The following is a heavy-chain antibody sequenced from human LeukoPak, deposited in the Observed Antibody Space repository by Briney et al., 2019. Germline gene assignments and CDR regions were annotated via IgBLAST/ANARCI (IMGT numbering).Heavy chain of an antibody. V-gene: IGHV4-59*12. CDR3: ARLAAAGKIDY. CDR1: GGSISSYY. J-gene: IGHJ4*02. CDR2: IYYSGST. D-gene: IGHD6-13*01. Sequence: SETLSLTCTVSGGSISSYYWSWIRQPPGKGLEWIGYIYYSGSTNYNPSLKSRVTISVDTSKNQFSLKLSSVTAADTAVYYCARLAAAGKIDYWGQGTLVTVSS.